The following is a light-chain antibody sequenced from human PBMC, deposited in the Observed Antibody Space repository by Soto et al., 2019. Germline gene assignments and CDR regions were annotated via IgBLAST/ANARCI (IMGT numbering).Light chain of an antibody. J-gene: IGKJ1*01. CDR3: QQISSTPRT. V-gene: IGKV1-39*01. CDR2: AAS. CDR1: QSISSY. Sequence: DIQMTQSPSSLSASVGDRVTITCRASQSISSYLNWYQQKPGKAPKLLIYAASSLQSGVPSRFSGSGSGTDFTLTISSLHPEDFATYYCQQISSTPRTFGQGTRVDIK.